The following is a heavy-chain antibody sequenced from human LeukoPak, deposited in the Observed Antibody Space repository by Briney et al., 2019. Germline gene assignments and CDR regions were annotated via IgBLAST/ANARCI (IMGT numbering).Heavy chain of an antibody. D-gene: IGHD4-17*01. CDR2: ISGSGGST. V-gene: IGHV3-23*01. CDR3: AKLGYGDTAGYFAY. CDR1: GFTFSSYA. J-gene: IGHJ4*02. Sequence: GGSLRLSCAAPGFTFSSYAMSWVRQAPGKGLEWVSAISGSGGSTYYADSVKGRFTISRENSKNTLYLQMNSLRAEDTAVYYCAKLGYGDTAGYFAYCGQGTLVTVSS.